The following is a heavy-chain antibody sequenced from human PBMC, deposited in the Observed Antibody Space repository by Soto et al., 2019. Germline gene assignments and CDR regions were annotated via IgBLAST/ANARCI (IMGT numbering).Heavy chain of an antibody. CDR1: GGTIRSDSYY. D-gene: IGHD3-16*01. V-gene: IGHV4-39*07. Sequence: SETLSRTCTVSGGTIRSDSYYWGWIRQSPEKGMEWIASISYSGSTYYNTTLKSRLIISVDTSKSLFFLKLSSVTVADTAVYYCARLTRTGELRVDYWGQGTLVT. J-gene: IGHJ4*02. CDR3: ARLTRTGELRVDY. CDR2: ISYSGST.